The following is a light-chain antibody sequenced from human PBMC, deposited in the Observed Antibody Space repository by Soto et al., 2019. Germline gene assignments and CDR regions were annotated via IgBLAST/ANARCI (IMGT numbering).Light chain of an antibody. CDR3: SSYAGTNIPVV. CDR2: DVS. Sequence: QSALTQPPSASGSPGQSVTISCTGSSSDVGGYNFVSWYQQHPGKAPKLMIYDVSERPSGVPDRFSGSKSGNTASLTVSGLQGDDEADYYCSSYAGTNIPVVFGGGTQLTVL. CDR1: SSDVGGYNF. V-gene: IGLV2-8*01. J-gene: IGLJ2*01.